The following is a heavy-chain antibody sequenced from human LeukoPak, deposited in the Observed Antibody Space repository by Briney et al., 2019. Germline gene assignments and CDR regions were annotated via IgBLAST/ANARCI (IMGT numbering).Heavy chain of an antibody. CDR3: ANAYYYDSSGYYLPVDY. CDR2: INHSGST. CDR1: GGSFSGYY. J-gene: IGHJ4*02. D-gene: IGHD3-22*01. Sequence: SETLSLTCAVYGGSFSGYYWSWIRQPPGKGLEWIGEINHSGSTNYNPSLKSRVTISVDTSKNQFSLKLSAVTAADTAVYYCANAYYYDSSGYYLPVDYWGQGTLVTVSS. V-gene: IGHV4-34*01.